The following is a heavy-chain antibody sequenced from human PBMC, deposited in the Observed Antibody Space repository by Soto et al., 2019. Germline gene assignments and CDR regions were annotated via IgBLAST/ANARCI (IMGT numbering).Heavy chain of an antibody. J-gene: IGHJ6*03. Sequence: VQLLESGGGLVQPGGSLRLSCAASGFTFSSYAMSWVRQAPGKGLEWVSAISGSGGSTYYADSVKGRFTISRDNTTNTLYLQMNSARAEDAAVYDCAPSGSSYYCSYYMDVWGKGTTVTVSS. CDR3: APSGSSYYCSYYMDV. D-gene: IGHD3-10*01. CDR1: GFTFSSYA. V-gene: IGHV3-23*01. CDR2: ISGSGGST.